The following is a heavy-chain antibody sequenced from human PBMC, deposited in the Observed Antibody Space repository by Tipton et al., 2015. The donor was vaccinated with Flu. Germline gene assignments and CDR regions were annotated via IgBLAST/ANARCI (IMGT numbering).Heavy chain of an antibody. J-gene: IGHJ3*01. CDR3: ARGVAGAFDV. D-gene: IGHD6-19*01. V-gene: IGHV3-13*01. CDR1: GFTFSTYD. Sequence: SLRLSCAASGFTFSTYDIHWVRQVTGKGLEWVSAIGSAGDTYYSDSAKGRFTISSDKSKNTLYLQLASLRIEDTATFYCARGVAGAFDVWGQGTMVTVSS. CDR2: IGSAGDT.